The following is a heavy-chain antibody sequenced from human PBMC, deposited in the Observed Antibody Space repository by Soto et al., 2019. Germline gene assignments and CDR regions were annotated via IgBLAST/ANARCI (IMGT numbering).Heavy chain of an antibody. J-gene: IGHJ4*02. D-gene: IGHD6-19*01. CDR2: INPNSGGT. CDR1: GYTFTGYY. Sequence: GASVKVSCKASGYTFTGYYMHWVRQAPGQGLEWMGWINPNSGGTNYAQKFQGWVTMTRDTSISTAYMELSRLRSDDTAVYYCARDRSPGIAVAGIFGYFDYWGQGTLVTVSS. V-gene: IGHV1-2*04. CDR3: ARDRSPGIAVAGIFGYFDY.